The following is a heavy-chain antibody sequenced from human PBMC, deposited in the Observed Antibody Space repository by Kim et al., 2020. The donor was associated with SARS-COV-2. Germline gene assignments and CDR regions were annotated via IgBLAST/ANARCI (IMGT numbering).Heavy chain of an antibody. CDR3: ARLGWFDP. J-gene: IGHJ5*02. Sequence: SGCTYYNPSLKRRVTIPVDTSKNQFSLKLSSVTAADTALYYCARLGWFDPWGQGTLVTVSS. V-gene: IGHV4-39*01. CDR2: SGCT.